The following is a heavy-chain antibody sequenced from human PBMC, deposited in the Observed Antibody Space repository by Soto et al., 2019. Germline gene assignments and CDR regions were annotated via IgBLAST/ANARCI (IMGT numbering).Heavy chain of an antibody. CDR2: IYTGGST. Sequence: QVQLVESGGGVVQPGRSLRLSCAASGFTFSSYGMHWVRQAPGKGLEWVSVIYTGGSTYYADSVKGRFTFSRDNSKNTLYLQMNSLRAEDTAVYYCARAYGGNPALFDPWGQGTLVTVSS. CDR3: ARAYGGNPALFDP. CDR1: GFTFSSYG. D-gene: IGHD4-17*01. V-gene: IGHV3-NL1*01. J-gene: IGHJ5*02.